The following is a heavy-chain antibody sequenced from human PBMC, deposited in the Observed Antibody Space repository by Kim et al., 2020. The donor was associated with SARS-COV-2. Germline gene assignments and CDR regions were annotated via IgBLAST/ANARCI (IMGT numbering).Heavy chain of an antibody. CDR3: ARDGGYGDSNCFDP. Sequence: GGSLRLSCTASGFTVSSNYMSWVRQAPGKGLEWVSIIYINGNTYYVDSVKGGFTIARDNSKNTLYLQMNSLRVEDTAVYYCARDGGYGDSNCFDPWGQGTLDTLS. V-gene: IGHV3-66*01. J-gene: IGHJ5*02. CDR2: IYINGNT. D-gene: IGHD4-17*01. CDR1: GFTVSSNY.